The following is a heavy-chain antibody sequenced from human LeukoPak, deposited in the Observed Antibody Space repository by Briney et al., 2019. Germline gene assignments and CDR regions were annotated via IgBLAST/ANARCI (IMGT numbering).Heavy chain of an antibody. J-gene: IGHJ3*02. CDR2: ISYDGSNK. Sequence: GGSLRLSCAASGFTFSSYGMHWVRQAPGKGLEWVAVISYDGSNKYYADSVKGRFTISRDNSKNTLYLQMNSLRAEDTAVYYCARVSDSYCGGDCYPFFDAFDIWGQGTMVTVSS. D-gene: IGHD2-21*02. CDR3: ARVSDSYCGGDCYPFFDAFDI. CDR1: GFTFSSYG. V-gene: IGHV3-30*03.